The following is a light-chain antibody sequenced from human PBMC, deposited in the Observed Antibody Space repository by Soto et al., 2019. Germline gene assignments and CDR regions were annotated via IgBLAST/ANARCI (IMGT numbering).Light chain of an antibody. V-gene: IGKV3-15*01. Sequence: RVMTQSPATLSVSPGERATLSCRASQSVSSNLAWYQQKPGQAPRLLIYGASIRATGVPARFSGSGSGTDFTLTISSLQSEDFAIYYCQHYNNWLSMYTIGQGTNLEIK. CDR2: GAS. CDR3: QHYNNWLSMYT. J-gene: IGKJ2*01. CDR1: QSVSSN.